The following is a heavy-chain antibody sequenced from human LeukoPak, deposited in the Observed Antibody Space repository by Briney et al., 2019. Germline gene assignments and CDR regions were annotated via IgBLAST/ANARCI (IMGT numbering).Heavy chain of an antibody. V-gene: IGHV3-7*01. CDR2: IKQDGSEK. Sequence: GGSLRLSCAASGFTFSSYWMSWVRQAPGKGLEWVANIKQDGSEKYYVDSVKGRFTISRDNAKNSLYLQMNSLRAEDTAVYYCARGGSSWYLPAYYFDYWGQGTLVTVSS. J-gene: IGHJ4*02. CDR3: ARGGSSWYLPAYYFDY. D-gene: IGHD6-13*01. CDR1: GFTFSSYW.